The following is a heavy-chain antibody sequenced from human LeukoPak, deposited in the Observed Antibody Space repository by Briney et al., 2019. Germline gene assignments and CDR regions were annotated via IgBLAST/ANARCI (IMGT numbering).Heavy chain of an antibody. Sequence: GKSLRLSCAASGFTFSGYGMHWVRQAPGKGLEWVTVIWSDGSNKYYADSVKGRFTISRDNSKNTLYLQMNSLRAEDTAVYYCAKFQANDFWSGYYPYYFDYWGQGTLVTVSS. J-gene: IGHJ4*02. V-gene: IGHV3-33*06. CDR2: IWSDGSNK. D-gene: IGHD3-3*01. CDR1: GFTFSGYG. CDR3: AKFQANDFWSGYYPYYFDY.